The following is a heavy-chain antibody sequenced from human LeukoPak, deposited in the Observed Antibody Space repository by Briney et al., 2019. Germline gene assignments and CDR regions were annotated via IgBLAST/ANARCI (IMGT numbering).Heavy chain of an antibody. V-gene: IGHV1-46*01. CDR1: GYTFTSYY. Sequence: GASVKVSCKASGYTFTSYYMHWVRQAPGQGLEWMGIINPSGGSTSYAQKFQGRVTMTRDTSTSTVYMELSSLRSEDTAVYYCARVALGYFDWINPNTIDYWGQGTLVTVSS. D-gene: IGHD3-9*01. CDR2: INPSGGST. CDR3: ARVALGYFDWINPNTIDY. J-gene: IGHJ4*02.